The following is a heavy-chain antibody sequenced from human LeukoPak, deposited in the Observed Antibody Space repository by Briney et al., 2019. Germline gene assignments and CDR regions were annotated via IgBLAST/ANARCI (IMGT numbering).Heavy chain of an antibody. D-gene: IGHD4-23*01. J-gene: IGHJ4*02. CDR3: ARVWGDDTVVTGASDY. CDR2: TSSSDAGT. V-gene: IGHV3-23*01. Sequence: GGSLRLSCAASGFTLSSYAMSWVRQAPGKGLEWVSATSSSDAGTYYAESVRGRFTISRDNSKNTLYLQMNSLRAEDTAVYYCARVWGDDTVVTGASDYWGQGTLVTVSS. CDR1: GFTLSSYA.